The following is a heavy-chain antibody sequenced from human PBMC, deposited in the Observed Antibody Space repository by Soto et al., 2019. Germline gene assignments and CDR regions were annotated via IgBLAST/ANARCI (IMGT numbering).Heavy chain of an antibody. CDR2: VFHTGNT. V-gene: IGHV4-4*02. J-gene: IGHJ4*02. CDR1: GDSISSSVW. D-gene: IGHD7-27*01. Sequence: SETLSLTCAASGDSISSSVWWTWVRQPPGKGLEWIGEVFHTGNTNHNPSLKSRVTIPVDKSTNEFSLKVTSVTAADTAIYYCARKAWVRFDYWGQGALVTVSS. CDR3: ARKAWVRFDY.